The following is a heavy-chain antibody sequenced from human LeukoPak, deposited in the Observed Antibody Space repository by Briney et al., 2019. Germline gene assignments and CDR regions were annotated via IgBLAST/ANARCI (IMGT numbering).Heavy chain of an antibody. D-gene: IGHD6-19*01. CDR3: AKSFRKAVAGTLDY. CDR2: IGYSDDYR. V-gene: IGHV3-23*01. Sequence: GGSLRLSCAASGFTLSNYPMAWVRQNSGKGLEWVSVIGYSDDYRDYADSVKGRFIISRDNSKNTLYLQMNSLRAEDTAVYYCAKSFRKAVAGTLDYWGQGTLVTVSS. J-gene: IGHJ4*02. CDR1: GFTLSNYP.